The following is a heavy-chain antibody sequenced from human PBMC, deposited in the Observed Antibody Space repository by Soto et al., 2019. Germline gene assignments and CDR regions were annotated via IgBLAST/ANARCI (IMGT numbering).Heavy chain of an antibody. D-gene: IGHD1-1*01. CDR2: INPNNGAT. CDR3: ASHDPGARFDP. V-gene: IGHV1-2*02. J-gene: IGHJ5*02. CDR1: RYIFTAYF. Sequence: QVQLVQSGAEVKKPGASVKVSCKAPRYIFTAYFMHWVRQAPGQALEWMVWINPNNGATHYGLSFQGRVTMTRETSISTAYMELSSLRSNDTAVYYCASHDPGARFDPWGQGTLVIVSS.